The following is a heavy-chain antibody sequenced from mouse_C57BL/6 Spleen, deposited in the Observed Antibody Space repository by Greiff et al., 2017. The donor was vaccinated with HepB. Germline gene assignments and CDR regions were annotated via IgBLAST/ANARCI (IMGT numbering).Heavy chain of an antibody. Sequence: VQLQQPGAELVRPGTSVKLSCKASGYTFTSYWMHWVKQRPGQGLEWIGVIDPSDSYTNYNQKFKGKATLTVDTSSSTAYMQLSSLTSEDSAVYYCARITTAHHGFAYWGQGTLVTVSA. V-gene: IGHV1-59*01. CDR3: ARITTAHHGFAY. CDR2: IDPSDSYT. CDR1: GYTFTSYW. D-gene: IGHD1-2*01. J-gene: IGHJ3*01.